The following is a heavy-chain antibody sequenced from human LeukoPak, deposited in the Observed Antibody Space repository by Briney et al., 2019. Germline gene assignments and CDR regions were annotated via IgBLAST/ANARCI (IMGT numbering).Heavy chain of an antibody. CDR3: AKDPGTTTRFDY. J-gene: IGHJ4*02. Sequence: GGSLRLSCAASGFTFSSLAMSWVRQAPGKGLEWVAFIRYDGSNKYYADSVKGRFTISRDNSKNTLYLQMNSLRAEDTAVYYCAKDPGTTTRFDYWGQGTLVTVSS. CDR1: GFTFSSLA. V-gene: IGHV3-30*02. CDR2: IRYDGSNK. D-gene: IGHD1-1*01.